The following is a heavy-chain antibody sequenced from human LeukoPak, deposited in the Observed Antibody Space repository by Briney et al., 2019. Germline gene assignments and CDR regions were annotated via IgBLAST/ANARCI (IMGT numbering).Heavy chain of an antibody. CDR3: ARGRTGYCSGGSCYSRRHWFDP. Sequence: SETLSLTCAVYGGSFSGYYWSWIRQPPGKGLEWIGEINHSGSTNYNPSLKSRVTISVDTSKNQFSLKLSSVTAADTAVYYCARGRTGYCSGGSCYSRRHWFDPWGQGTLVTVSS. CDR2: INHSGST. CDR1: GGSFSGYY. J-gene: IGHJ5*02. D-gene: IGHD2-15*01. V-gene: IGHV4-34*01.